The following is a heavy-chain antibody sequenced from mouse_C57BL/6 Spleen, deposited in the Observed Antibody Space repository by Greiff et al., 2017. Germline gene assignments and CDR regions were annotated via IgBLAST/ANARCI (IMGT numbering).Heavy chain of an antibody. CDR2: IYPGDGDT. V-gene: IGHV1-82*01. D-gene: IGHD1-1*01. Sequence: QVQLQQSGPELVKPGASVKISCKASGYAFSSSWMNWVKQRPGKGLEWIGRIYPGDGDTNYNGKFKGKATLTADKSSSTAYMQLSSLTSEDSAVYFCARVVDYFDYWGQGTTLTVSS. CDR3: ARVVDYFDY. CDR1: GYAFSSSW. J-gene: IGHJ2*01.